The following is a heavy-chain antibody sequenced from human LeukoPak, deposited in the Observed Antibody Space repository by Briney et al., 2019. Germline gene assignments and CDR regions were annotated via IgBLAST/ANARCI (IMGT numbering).Heavy chain of an antibody. Sequence: GGSLRLSCAASGFTFSSYAMSWVRQAPGKGLEWVSAISGSGGSTYYADSVKGRFTISRDNSKNTLYLQMNSLRAEDTALYYCAKGSYYDSSGYLSFDYWGQGTLVTVSS. V-gene: IGHV3-23*01. CDR2: ISGSGGST. D-gene: IGHD3-22*01. CDR3: AKGSYYDSSGYLSFDY. CDR1: GFTFSSYA. J-gene: IGHJ4*02.